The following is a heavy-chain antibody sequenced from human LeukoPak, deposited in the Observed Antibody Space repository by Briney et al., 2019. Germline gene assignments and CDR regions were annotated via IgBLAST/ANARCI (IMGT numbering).Heavy chain of an antibody. CDR3: AKEKGYSYGYWYFDY. V-gene: IGHV3-30*18. D-gene: IGHD5-18*01. Sequence: GRSLRLSCAASGFTFSSYGMHWVRQAPGKGLGWVAVISYDGSNKYYADSVKGRFTISRDNSKNTLYLQMNSLRAEDTAVYYCAKEKGYSYGYWYFDYWGQGTLVTVSS. CDR2: ISYDGSNK. J-gene: IGHJ4*02. CDR1: GFTFSSYG.